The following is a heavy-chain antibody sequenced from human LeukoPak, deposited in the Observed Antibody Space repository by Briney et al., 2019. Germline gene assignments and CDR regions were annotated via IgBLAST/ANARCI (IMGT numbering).Heavy chain of an antibody. CDR3: ARGGGYYYYGMDV. Sequence: SETLSLTCAVSGGSISSGGYSWSWIRQPPGKGLEWIGYIYHSGSTYYNPSLKSRVTISVDRSKNQLSLKLSSVTAADTAVYYCARGGGYYYYGMDVWGQGTTVTVSS. CDR1: GGSISSGGYS. D-gene: IGHD2-15*01. J-gene: IGHJ6*02. CDR2: IYHSGST. V-gene: IGHV4-30-2*01.